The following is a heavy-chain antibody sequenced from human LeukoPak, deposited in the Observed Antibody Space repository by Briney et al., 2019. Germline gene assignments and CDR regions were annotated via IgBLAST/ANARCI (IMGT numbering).Heavy chain of an antibody. Sequence: GGSLRLSCAASGFTFSSYWMSWVRQAPGKGLEWVANIKQDGSEKYYVDSVKGRFTISRDNANNSLYLQMNSLRAEDTAVYYCAREGWARSFTLVGGFFFGPDVGGQGTTVTVSS. D-gene: IGHD3-10*01. CDR3: AREGWARSFTLVGGFFFGPDV. CDR1: GFTFSSYW. CDR2: IKQDGSEK. V-gene: IGHV3-7*01. J-gene: IGHJ6*02.